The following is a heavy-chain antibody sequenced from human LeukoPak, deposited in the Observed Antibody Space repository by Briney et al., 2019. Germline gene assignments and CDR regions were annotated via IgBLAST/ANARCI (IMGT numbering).Heavy chain of an antibody. V-gene: IGHV4-34*01. Sequence: PSETLSLTCAVYGGSFSGYYWSWIRQPPGKGLEWIGEINHSGSTNYNPSLKSRVTISVDTSKNQFSLKHSSVTAAHTAVFYCARWRCLWGVRLDYWGQGTLVTVSS. CDR3: ARWRCLWGVRLDY. D-gene: IGHD2-8*01. CDR1: GGSFSGYY. J-gene: IGHJ4*02. CDR2: INHSGST.